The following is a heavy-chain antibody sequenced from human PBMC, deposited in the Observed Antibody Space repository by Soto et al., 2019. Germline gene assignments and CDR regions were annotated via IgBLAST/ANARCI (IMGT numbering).Heavy chain of an antibody. CDR2: INPSGGGT. Sequence: QVQLVQSGAEVKEPGASMKVSCKASGYTFTNFYIHWVRQAPGQGLEWMGIINPSGGGTDYARRLQGRVAMTRDTSTSTVYMDLSSLRSDDTAVYYCARNSGWSYGMDVWGQGTTVTVSS. CDR3: ARNSGWSYGMDV. D-gene: IGHD6-19*01. J-gene: IGHJ6*02. V-gene: IGHV1-46*01. CDR1: GYTFTNFY.